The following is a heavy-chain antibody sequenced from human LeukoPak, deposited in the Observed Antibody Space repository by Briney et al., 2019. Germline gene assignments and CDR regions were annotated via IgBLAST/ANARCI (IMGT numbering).Heavy chain of an antibody. CDR1: GGSISSSGYF. J-gene: IGHJ4*02. D-gene: IGHD2-15*01. V-gene: IGHV4-39*01. Sequence: SQTLSLTCTVSGGSISSSGYFWGWIRQPPGKWLERIGSIYYSGSTYYNPSLKSRVAISVDTSKNELSLKLTSVTAADTAVYYCARHFAPESATHPYYFDCWGQGTLVTVSS. CDR2: IYYSGST. CDR3: ARHFAPESATHPYYFDC.